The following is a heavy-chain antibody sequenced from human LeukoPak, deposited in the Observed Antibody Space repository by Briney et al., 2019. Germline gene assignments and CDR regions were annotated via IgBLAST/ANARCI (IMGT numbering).Heavy chain of an antibody. D-gene: IGHD6-6*01. Sequence: PSETLSLTCTVSGVSISSSNSYWGWIRQPPGKGLEWIGSIYYTGNTYYNPSLKSRVTISVDTSKNQFSLKLSSVTAADTAVYYCARFEYSSSSGAFDIWGQGTMVTVSS. V-gene: IGHV4-39*07. CDR2: IYYTGNT. CDR1: GVSISSSNSY. CDR3: ARFEYSSSSGAFDI. J-gene: IGHJ3*02.